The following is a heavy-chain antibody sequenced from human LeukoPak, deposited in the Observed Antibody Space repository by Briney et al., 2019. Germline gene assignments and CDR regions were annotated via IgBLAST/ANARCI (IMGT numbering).Heavy chain of an antibody. CDR2: ISSSGSGGNT. J-gene: IGHJ4*02. CDR1: GVTLSSYA. V-gene: IGHV3-23*01. Sequence: GGSLRLSCAASGVTLSSYAMSWARQAPGKGLEWVSGISSSGSGGNTYYADSVKGRFTISRDNSKNTLYLQMNNLRAEDTAVYYCAKDLAGKYDALDYWGQGTLVTVSS. D-gene: IGHD3-3*01. CDR3: AKDLAGKYDALDY.